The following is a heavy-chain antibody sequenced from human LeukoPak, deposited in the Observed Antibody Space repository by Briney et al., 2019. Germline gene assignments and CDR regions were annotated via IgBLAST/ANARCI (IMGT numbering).Heavy chain of an antibody. D-gene: IGHD6-19*01. CDR2: ISGSGGST. Sequence: GGSLRLSCAASRFTVSSYGMSWVRQAPGKGLEWVSAISGSGGSTYYADSVKGRFTISRDNSKNTLYLQMNSLRAEDTAVYYCAKDYGSGWPYYYYYMDVWGKGTTVTISS. V-gene: IGHV3-23*01. CDR3: AKDYGSGWPYYYYYMDV. J-gene: IGHJ6*03. CDR1: RFTVSSYG.